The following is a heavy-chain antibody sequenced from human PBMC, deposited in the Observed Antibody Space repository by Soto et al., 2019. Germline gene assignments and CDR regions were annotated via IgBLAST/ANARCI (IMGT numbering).Heavy chain of an antibody. CDR3: ARGSYYSGWV. D-gene: IGHD6-19*01. J-gene: IGHJ4*02. CDR1: GDSVSSTSAA. CDR2: TYYRSNWYS. V-gene: IGHV6-1*01. Sequence: SQTLSLTCAISGDSVSSTSAAWSWIRQSPSRGLEWLGRTYYRSNWYSDYAVSVKGRITINPDTSKNQFSLQLNSVTPEDTAVYYCARGSYYSGWVWGQGTLVTSPQ.